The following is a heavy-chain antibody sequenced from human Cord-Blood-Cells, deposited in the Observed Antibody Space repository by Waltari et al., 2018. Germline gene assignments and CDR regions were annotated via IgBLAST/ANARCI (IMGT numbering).Heavy chain of an antibody. CDR2: IKQCGSGK. Sequence: EVQLVESGGGLVQPGGSLRLSCAASGFTFSIYWMSWVRQAPGRGLEGGAKIKQCGSGKYYEDSVKGRFTISRENAKNSLYLQMNSLRAEDTAVYYCARDNWGFHYWGQGTLVTVSS. CDR1: GFTFSIYW. D-gene: IGHD7-27*01. CDR3: ARDNWGFHY. J-gene: IGHJ4*02. V-gene: IGHV3-7*01.